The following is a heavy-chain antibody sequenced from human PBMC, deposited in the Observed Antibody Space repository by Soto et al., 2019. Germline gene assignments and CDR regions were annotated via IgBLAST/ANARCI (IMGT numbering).Heavy chain of an antibody. CDR1: GYTFTSYD. CDR3: ARGEQSIGSRYYYHSYYMDV. CDR2: MNPNSGNT. Sequence: GASVKVSCKASGYTFTSYDINWVRQATGQGLEWMGWMNPNSGNTGYAQKFQGRVTMTRNTSISTAYMELSGLRSEDTAVYYCARGEQSIGSRYYYHSYYMDVWGKGTTVTLSS. J-gene: IGHJ6*03. D-gene: IGHD2-15*01. V-gene: IGHV1-8*01.